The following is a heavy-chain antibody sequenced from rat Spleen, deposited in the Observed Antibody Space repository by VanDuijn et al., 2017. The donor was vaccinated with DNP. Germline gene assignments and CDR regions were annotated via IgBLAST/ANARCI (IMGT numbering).Heavy chain of an antibody. D-gene: IGHD1-7*01. J-gene: IGHJ3*01. V-gene: IGHV5-25*01. CDR3: ATSSYFGYDYGFAY. Sequence: EVQLVASGGGLVQPGRSLKLSCAASGFTFSDYSMAWVRQAPTKGLEWVASVPSSGGSTYYPDSVKGRFTISRDNAKSTLYLQMNSLRSEDTATYDCATSSYFGYDYGFAYWGQGTLVTVAS. CDR2: VPSSGGST. CDR1: GFTFSDYS.